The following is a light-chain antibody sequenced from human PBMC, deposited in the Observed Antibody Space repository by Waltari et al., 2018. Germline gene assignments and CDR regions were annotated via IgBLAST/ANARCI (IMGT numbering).Light chain of an antibody. CDR1: QSVSSY. CDR2: DAS. J-gene: IGKJ1*01. Sequence: EIVLTQSPATLSLSPGERATLSCRASQSVSSYLGWYQQKPGQAPRLLIYDASNRATGIPARFSGSGSGTDFTLIISNLEPEDFAVYYCLQRSSWPWTFGQGTKVEIK. CDR3: LQRSSWPWT. V-gene: IGKV3-11*01.